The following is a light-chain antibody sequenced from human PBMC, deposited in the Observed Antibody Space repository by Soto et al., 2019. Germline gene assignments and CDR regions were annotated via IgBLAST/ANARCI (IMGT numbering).Light chain of an antibody. V-gene: IGLV1-40*01. CDR1: TSNIGAPYD. CDR3: QSYDISLHNYV. CDR2: GDN. Sequence: VLTQPPSVSGAPGQRVSISCTGSTSNIGAPYDVHWYQHLPGSAPKLLIYGDNNRPSGVPDRFSGSKSGTSASLAITRLQAEDEADYYCQSYDISLHNYVFGTGTKVTVL. J-gene: IGLJ1*01.